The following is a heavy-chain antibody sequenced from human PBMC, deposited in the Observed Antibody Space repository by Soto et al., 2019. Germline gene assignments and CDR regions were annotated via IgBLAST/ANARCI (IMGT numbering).Heavy chain of an antibody. V-gene: IGHV4-4*02. Sequence: SETLSLTCAVSGGSISSSNWWSWVRQPPGKGLEWIGEIYHSGSTNYNPSLKSRVTISVDKSKNQFSLKLSSVTAADTAVYYCASALYYDSSGYYFRYWGQGTLVTVSS. J-gene: IGHJ4*02. D-gene: IGHD3-22*01. CDR1: GGSISSSNW. CDR2: IYHSGST. CDR3: ASALYYDSSGYYFRY.